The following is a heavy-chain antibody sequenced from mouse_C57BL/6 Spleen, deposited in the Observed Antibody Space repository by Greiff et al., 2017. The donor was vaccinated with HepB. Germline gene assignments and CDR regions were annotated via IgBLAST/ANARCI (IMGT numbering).Heavy chain of an antibody. CDR1: GYAFSSSW. Sequence: QVQLQQSGPELVKPGASVKISCKASGYAFSSSWMNWVKQRPGKGLEWIGRIYPGDGDTNYNGKFKGKATLTADKSSSTAYMQLSSLTSEDSAVYFCARYYDYDEFAYWGQGTLVTVSA. V-gene: IGHV1-82*01. CDR2: IYPGDGDT. J-gene: IGHJ3*01. D-gene: IGHD2-4*01. CDR3: ARYYDYDEFAY.